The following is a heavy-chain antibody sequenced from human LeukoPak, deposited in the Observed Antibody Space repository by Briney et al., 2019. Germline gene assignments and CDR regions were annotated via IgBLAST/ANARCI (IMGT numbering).Heavy chain of an antibody. Sequence: GGSLRLSCAASGFTFSSYAMHWVRQAPGKGLEWVALISYDGSNKYYADSVKARFIISRDNSKNTAYLQMNSLETEDTAVYYCTRTYGTGLTSYYYYMDVWGKGTTVIVSS. V-gene: IGHV3-30*04. CDR3: TRTYGTGLTSYYYYMDV. D-gene: IGHD3-10*01. CDR2: ISYDGSNK. J-gene: IGHJ6*03. CDR1: GFTFSSYA.